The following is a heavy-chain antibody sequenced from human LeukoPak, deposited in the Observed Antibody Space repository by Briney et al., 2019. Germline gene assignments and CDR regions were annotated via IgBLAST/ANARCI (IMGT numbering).Heavy chain of an antibody. J-gene: IGHJ2*01. CDR2: FSGSGGST. Sequence: GGSLRLSCAASGFTFSNAWMSWVRQAPGKGLEWVSAFSGSGGSTYYADSVRGRFTISRDNSKNTLYLQMNSLRAEDTAVYYCAKAALDGYWYFDLWGRGTLVTVSS. CDR3: AKAALDGYWYFDL. CDR1: GFTFSNAW. V-gene: IGHV3-23*01.